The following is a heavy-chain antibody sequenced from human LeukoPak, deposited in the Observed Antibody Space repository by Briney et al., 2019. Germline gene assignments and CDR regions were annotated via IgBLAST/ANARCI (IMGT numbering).Heavy chain of an antibody. CDR2: ISSSSDT. CDR1: GFTFTDWY. J-gene: IGHJ4*02. V-gene: IGHV3-11*06. Sequence: GGSLRLSCAASGFTFTDWYMSWIRQAPGEGLQWLSYISSSSDTSYADSVRGRFTISRDNAKKSVYLQMNSLRAEDTAIYYCVKSAGRNGGNWGQGILVTVSS. CDR3: VKSAGRNGGN. D-gene: IGHD1-26*01.